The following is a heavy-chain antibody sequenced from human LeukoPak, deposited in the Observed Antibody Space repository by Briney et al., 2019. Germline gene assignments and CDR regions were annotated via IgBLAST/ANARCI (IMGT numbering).Heavy chain of an antibody. CDR1: GDSISSYY. CDR2: IYNSGST. V-gene: IGHV4-59*01. J-gene: IGHJ5*02. Sequence: PSETLSLTCTVSGDSISSYYWSWIRQPPGKGLEWIGYIYNSGSTNYNPSLKSRVTISVDTSKNQFSLKLSSVTAADMAVYYCARVSWPGRGSRFDPWGQGTLVTVSS. CDR3: ARVSWPGRGSRFDP. D-gene: IGHD3-16*01.